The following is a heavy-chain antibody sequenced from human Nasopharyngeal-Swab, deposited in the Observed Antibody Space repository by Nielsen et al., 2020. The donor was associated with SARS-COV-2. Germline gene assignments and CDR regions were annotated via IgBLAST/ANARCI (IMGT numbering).Heavy chain of an antibody. CDR2: IFPGDSDT. J-gene: IGHJ6*02. CDR3: AIGAAVGTLFHGMDV. CDR1: GYSFRSYG. Sequence: KVSCKASGYSFRSYGINWVRQAPGKGLECMGTIFPGDSDTRYSPSFEGRVTISVDQSITTAYLHWTSLKASDTAKYYCAIGAAVGTLFHGMDVWGQGTMVTVSS. D-gene: IGHD1-26*01. V-gene: IGHV5-51*01.